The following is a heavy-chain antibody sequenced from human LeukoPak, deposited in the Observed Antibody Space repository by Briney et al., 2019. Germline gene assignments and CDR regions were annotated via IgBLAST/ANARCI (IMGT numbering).Heavy chain of an antibody. CDR1: GGSISPYY. D-gene: IGHD3-22*01. Sequence: SETLSLTCTVSGGSISPYYWTWIRQPPGKGLEWIGYIYFSGNTNYNPSLKSRVTISLHTSKNQFSLNLSPVTAADTAVYYCARSPTYYSDSNGYPRGFDYWGQGTLVTVSS. J-gene: IGHJ4*02. V-gene: IGHV4-59*01. CDR3: ARSPTYYSDSNGYPRGFDY. CDR2: IYFSGNT.